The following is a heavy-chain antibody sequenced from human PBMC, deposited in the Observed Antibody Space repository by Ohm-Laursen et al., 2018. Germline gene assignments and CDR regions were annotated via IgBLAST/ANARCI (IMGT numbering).Heavy chain of an antibody. D-gene: IGHD6-13*01. J-gene: IGHJ4*02. CDR1: GYTFTGYY. CDR3: ARDDPYYSSSWNY. Sequence: GASVKVSCKASGYTFTGYYMHWVRQAPGQGLEWMGWINPNSGGTNYAQKFQGRVTMTRDTSISTAYMELSRLRSDDTAVYYCARDDPYYSSSWNYWGQGTLVTVSS. V-gene: IGHV1-2*02. CDR2: INPNSGGT.